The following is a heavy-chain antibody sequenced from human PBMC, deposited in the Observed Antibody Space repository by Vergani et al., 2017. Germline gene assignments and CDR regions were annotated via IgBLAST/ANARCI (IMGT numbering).Heavy chain of an antibody. CDR3: AGDKKAMRPKAFDL. CDR1: GASINNDFYY. V-gene: IGHV4-61*02. J-gene: IGHJ3*01. Sequence: QVQLQESGPGLVKPSQTLSLTCTVSGASINNDFYYWHWIRQPAGKGLEWIGRIYVSGITDYNSSLQSRVSMSVDTSKNQFSLTLTSVTAADTAVYYCAGDKKAMRPKAFDLGGQGTMVTV. CDR2: IYVSGIT. D-gene: IGHD6-6*01.